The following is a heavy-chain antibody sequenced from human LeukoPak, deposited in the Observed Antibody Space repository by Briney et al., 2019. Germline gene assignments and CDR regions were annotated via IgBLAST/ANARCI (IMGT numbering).Heavy chain of an antibody. CDR3: ARDTTIMGSNYEGNWFDP. V-gene: IGHV1-46*01. D-gene: IGHD4-11*01. CDR1: GYTFTSYY. Sequence: GASVKVSCKASGYTFTSYYMHWVRQAPGQGLEWMGIINPSGGSTSYAQKFQGGVTMTRDMSTSTVYMELSSLRSEDTAVYYCARDTTIMGSNYEGNWFDPWGQGTLVTVSS. J-gene: IGHJ5*02. CDR2: INPSGGST.